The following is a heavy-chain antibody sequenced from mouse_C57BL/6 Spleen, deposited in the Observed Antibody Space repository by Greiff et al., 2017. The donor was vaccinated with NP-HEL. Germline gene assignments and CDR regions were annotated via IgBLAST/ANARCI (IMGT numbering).Heavy chain of an antibody. Sequence: QVQLQQPGAELVKPGASVKMSCKASGYTFTSYWITWVKQRPGQGLEWIGDIYPGSGSTNYNEKFKSKATLTVDTSSSTAYMQLSSLTSEDSAVYYCARSLIHYYGSSPRAMDYWGQGTSVTVSS. CDR2: IYPGSGST. V-gene: IGHV1-55*01. CDR1: GYTFTSYW. D-gene: IGHD1-1*01. CDR3: ARSLIHYYGSSPRAMDY. J-gene: IGHJ4*01.